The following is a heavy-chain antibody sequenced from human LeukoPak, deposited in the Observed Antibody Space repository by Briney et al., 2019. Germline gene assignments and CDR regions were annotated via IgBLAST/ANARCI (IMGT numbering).Heavy chain of an antibody. CDR1: GYTFTELF. D-gene: IGHD3-22*01. V-gene: IGHV1-24*01. Sequence: ASVKVSCKVSGYTFTELFIHWVRQTPGKGFEWMGGFDPDDGEAVYAQKFQGRVTMTEDTSTDTAYMDLRSLRPEDTAVYYCTTGNRDDGSDYDLYYKYSMDVWGQGTTVTVSS. J-gene: IGHJ6*02. CDR2: FDPDDGEA. CDR3: TTGNRDDGSDYDLYYKYSMDV.